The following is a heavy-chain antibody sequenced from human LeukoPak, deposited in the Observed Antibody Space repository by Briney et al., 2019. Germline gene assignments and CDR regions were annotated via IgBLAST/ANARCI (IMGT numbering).Heavy chain of an antibody. CDR1: GFTFSSYA. CDR3: AKGASARIVVVVAATYDAFDI. Sequence: PGGSLRLSCAASGFTFSSYAMSWVRKAPGKGLEWVSTISGSGASTYYADSAKGRFTISRDNSKNTLYLQMNSLRAEDTAVYYCAKGASARIVVVVAATYDAFDIWGQGTMVTVSS. V-gene: IGHV3-23*01. CDR2: ISGSGAST. D-gene: IGHD2-15*01. J-gene: IGHJ3*02.